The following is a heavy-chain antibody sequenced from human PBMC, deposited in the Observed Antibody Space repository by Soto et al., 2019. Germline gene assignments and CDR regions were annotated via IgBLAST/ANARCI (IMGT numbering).Heavy chain of an antibody. CDR3: ARLKGWYSSSEGAFDI. CDR1: GFTFGSYC. D-gene: IGHD6-13*01. J-gene: IGHJ3*02. CDR2: IKQDGGEK. V-gene: IGHV3-7*03. Sequence: GGSLRLSCAASGFTFGSYCMSWVRQAPGKGLEWVANIKQDGGEKYYVDSVKGRFTISRDNAKNSLYLQMSSLRADDTAMFYCARLKGWYSSSEGAFDIWGQGTLVTVSS.